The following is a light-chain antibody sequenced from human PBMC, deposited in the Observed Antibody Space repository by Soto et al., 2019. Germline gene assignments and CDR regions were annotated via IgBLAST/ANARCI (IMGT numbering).Light chain of an antibody. CDR3: SSYTSTTHVI. Sequence: QSALTQPASVSGSPGQSITISCTGTSSDVGIYNNYVSWYQHHPGKAPKLMIYDVSDRPSGVSNRFSGSKSGNTASLTISGLQAEDEADYYCSSYTSTTHVIFGGGTKLTVL. J-gene: IGLJ2*01. CDR2: DVS. V-gene: IGLV2-14*03. CDR1: SSDVGIYNNY.